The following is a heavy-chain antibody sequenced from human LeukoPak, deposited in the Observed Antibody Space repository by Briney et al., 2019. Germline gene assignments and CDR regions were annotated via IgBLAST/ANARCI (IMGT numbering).Heavy chain of an antibody. CDR2: IYYSGST. Sequence: SETLSLTCTVSGGSISGYYWSWIRQSPGTGLEWIGYIYYSGSTNYNPSLKSRVTISVDTSKNQFSLTLSSVTAADTAAYYCARRGVARPFFWFDPWGQGTLVTVSS. CDR1: GGSISGYY. D-gene: IGHD6-6*01. CDR3: ARRGVARPFFWFDP. J-gene: IGHJ5*02. V-gene: IGHV4-59*08.